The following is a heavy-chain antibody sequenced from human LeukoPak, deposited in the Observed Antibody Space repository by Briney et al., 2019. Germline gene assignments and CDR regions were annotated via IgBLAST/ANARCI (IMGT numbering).Heavy chain of an antibody. V-gene: IGHV3-48*01. CDR3: AELGITMIGGV. CDR1: GVTFSRYG. J-gene: IGHJ6*01. Sequence: GRSLRLSCAASGVTFSRYGMHWVRHAPGKGLEWGSYIYSSGSNIFYEESLQARFTISRDNAKKSLYPQMNSPRGEDTAVYYCAELGITMIGGVWGKGSPVTISS. D-gene: IGHD3-10*02. CDR2: IYSSGSNI.